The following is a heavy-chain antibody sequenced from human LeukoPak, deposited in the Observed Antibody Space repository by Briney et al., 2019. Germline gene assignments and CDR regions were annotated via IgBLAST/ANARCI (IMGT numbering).Heavy chain of an antibody. V-gene: IGHV3-21*01. J-gene: IGHJ4*02. D-gene: IGHD3-22*01. CDR1: GFTFSSYS. Sequence: PGGSLRLSCAASGFTFSSYSMNWVRQAPGKGLEWVSSISSSGSYIYYADSVKGRFTISRDNAKNSLYLQMNSLRAEDTAVYYCAREGDLYYYDSSGYYSFDYWGQGTLVTVSS. CDR3: AREGDLYYYDSSGYYSFDY. CDR2: ISSSGSYI.